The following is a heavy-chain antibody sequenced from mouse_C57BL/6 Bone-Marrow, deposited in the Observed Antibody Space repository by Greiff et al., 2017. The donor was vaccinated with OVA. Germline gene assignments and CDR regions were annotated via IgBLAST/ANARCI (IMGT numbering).Heavy chain of an antibody. CDR1: GYTFTSYW. Sequence: QVQLQQPGAELVKPGASVKLSCKASGYTFTSYWMHWVKQRPGQGLEWIGMIHPNSGSTNSNEKFKSKATLTVDKSSSPAYMQLSSLTSEDSAVYYCARRAYSEYYFDYWGQGTTLTVSS. CDR2: IHPNSGST. V-gene: IGHV1-64*01. CDR3: ARRAYSEYYFDY. J-gene: IGHJ2*01. D-gene: IGHD2-10*01.